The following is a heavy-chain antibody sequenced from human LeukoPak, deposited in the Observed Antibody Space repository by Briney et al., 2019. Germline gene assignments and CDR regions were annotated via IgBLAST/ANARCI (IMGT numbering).Heavy chain of an antibody. Sequence: SETLSLTCTVSGGSISSYYWSWIRQPPGKGLEWIGSIYYSGSTYYNPSLKSRVTISVDTSKNQFSLKLSSVTAADTAVYYCARESGSSGDYWGQGTLVTVSS. V-gene: IGHV4-39*07. J-gene: IGHJ4*02. CDR3: ARESGSSGDY. CDR1: GGSISSYY. CDR2: IYYSGST. D-gene: IGHD6-19*01.